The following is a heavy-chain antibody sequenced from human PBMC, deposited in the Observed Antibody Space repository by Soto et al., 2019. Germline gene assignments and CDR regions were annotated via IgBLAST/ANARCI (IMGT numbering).Heavy chain of an antibody. V-gene: IGHV3-48*03. J-gene: IGHJ5*02. D-gene: IGHD2-2*01. Sequence: QAGGSLRLSCAASGFTFSSYEMNWVRQAPGKGLEWVSYISGSGSTIYYADSVKGRFTISRDNAKNSLYLQMNSLRAEDTAVYYCASLWCSSTSCLFPWGQGTLVTVSS. CDR3: ASLWCSSTSCLFP. CDR1: GFTFSSYE. CDR2: ISGSGSTI.